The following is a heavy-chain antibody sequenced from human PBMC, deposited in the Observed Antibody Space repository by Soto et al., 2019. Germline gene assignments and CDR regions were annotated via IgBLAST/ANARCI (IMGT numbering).Heavy chain of an antibody. D-gene: IGHD2-15*01. V-gene: IGHV4-34*01. CDR3: ARGSKEGLGYCSGGSCSGAGNYFDY. J-gene: IGHJ4*02. Sequence: QVQLQQWGAGLLKPSETLSLTCAVYGGSFSGYYWSWIRQPPGKGLEWIGEINHSGSTNYNPSLKSRVTISVDTSKNQFSLTLSSVTAADTAVYYCARGSKEGLGYCSGGSCSGAGNYFDYWGQGTLVTVSS. CDR2: INHSGST. CDR1: GGSFSGYY.